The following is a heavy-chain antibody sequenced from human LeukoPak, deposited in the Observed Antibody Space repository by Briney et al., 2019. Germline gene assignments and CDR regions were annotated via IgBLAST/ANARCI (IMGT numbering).Heavy chain of an antibody. D-gene: IGHD3-22*01. CDR3: ARGPDSSGYHFDY. Sequence: PSETLSLTCTVSGGSISSYYWSWIQQPPGKGLEWIGYIYYSGSTNYNPSLKSRVTISVDTSKNQFSLRLTSVTAADTAVYYCARGPDSSGYHFDYWGQGTLVTVSS. V-gene: IGHV4-59*01. CDR1: GGSISSYY. CDR2: IYYSGST. J-gene: IGHJ4*02.